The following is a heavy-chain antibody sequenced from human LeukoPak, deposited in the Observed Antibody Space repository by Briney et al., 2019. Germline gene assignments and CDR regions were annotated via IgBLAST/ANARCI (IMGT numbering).Heavy chain of an antibody. CDR2: IDHSGST. D-gene: IGHD3-22*01. Sequence: PSETLSLTCAVYGGSFSGYYWSWIRQPPGKGLEWIVEIDHSGSTNYNPSLNSRVTISVDTSKNQFSLKLSSVTAADTAVYYCARGSDYYDSSGYSPRWYYFDYWGQGTLVTVSS. V-gene: IGHV4-34*01. J-gene: IGHJ4*02. CDR1: GGSFSGYY. CDR3: ARGSDYYDSSGYSPRWYYFDY.